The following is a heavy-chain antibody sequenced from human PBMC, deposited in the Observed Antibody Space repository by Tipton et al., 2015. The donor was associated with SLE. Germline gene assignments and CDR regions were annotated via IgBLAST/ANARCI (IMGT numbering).Heavy chain of an antibody. D-gene: IGHD6-19*01. V-gene: IGHV3-7*01. CDR2: IKQDGSEK. CDR1: GFTFSSYW. J-gene: IGHJ4*02. CDR3: ARVDGAVAVKAFAY. Sequence: SLRLSCAASGFTFSSYWMSWVRQAPGKGLEWVANIKQDGSEKYYVDSVKGRFTISRDNAKNSLYLQMNSLRAEDTAVYYCARVDGAVAVKAFAYWGQGTLVTVSS.